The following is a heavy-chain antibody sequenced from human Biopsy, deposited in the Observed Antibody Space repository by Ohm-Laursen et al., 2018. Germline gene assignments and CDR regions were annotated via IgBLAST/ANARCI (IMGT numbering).Heavy chain of an antibody. CDR3: ARRIPLYGMDV. V-gene: IGHV3-48*03. CDR1: GFTFTSYE. D-gene: IGHD2-2*02. J-gene: IGHJ6*02. Sequence: SLRLSCTASGFTFTSYEMNRVRQASGKGLEWVANIHYTGSPIYYADSVRGRFTISRDNGEYSLFLQMNSLRVDDTAVYYCARRIPLYGMDVWGQGTTVTVSS. CDR2: IHYTGSPI.